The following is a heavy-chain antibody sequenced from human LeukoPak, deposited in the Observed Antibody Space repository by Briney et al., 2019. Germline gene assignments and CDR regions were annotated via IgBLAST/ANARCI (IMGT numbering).Heavy chain of an antibody. CDR1: GGTFSSYA. CDR3: ASHPRYCSSASCYTANWFDP. CDR2: IIPIFGTA. J-gene: IGHJ5*02. Sequence: ASVKVSCRASGGTFSSYAISWVRQAPGQGLEWMGGIIPIFGTANYAQKFQGRVTIAADESTSTAYMELSSLRSEDTAVYYCASHPRYCSSASCYTANWFDPWGQGNLVTVSS. D-gene: IGHD2-2*02. V-gene: IGHV1-69*13.